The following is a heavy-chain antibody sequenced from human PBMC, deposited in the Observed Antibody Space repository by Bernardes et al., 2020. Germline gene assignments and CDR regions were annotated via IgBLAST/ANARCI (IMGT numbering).Heavy chain of an antibody. CDR2: ISSSSSYI. CDR1: GFTFSSYS. D-gene: IGHD4-17*01. CDR3: AGVPSDYGGTDDAFDI. J-gene: IGHJ3*02. Sequence: SLILSCPTSGFTFSSYSMNCVRQHPGQGLEWVSSISSSSSYIYYEDSVKGRFTISRDNAKNSLYLQMNSVRAEDTAVNYCAGVPSDYGGTDDAFDIWGQGTMVTVSS. V-gene: IGHV3-21*01.